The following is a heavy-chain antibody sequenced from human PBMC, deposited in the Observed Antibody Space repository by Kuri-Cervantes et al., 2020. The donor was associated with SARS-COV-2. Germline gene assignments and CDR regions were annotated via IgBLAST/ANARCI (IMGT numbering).Heavy chain of an antibody. CDR1: GFTFSSYA. Sequence: GGSLRLSCAASGFTFSSYAMHWVRQAPGKGLEWVAVISYDGSNKYYADSVKGRFTISRDNSKNTLYLQMNSLRAEDTAVYYCAKIAAGLLHYFDYWGQGTLVTVSS. D-gene: IGHD1-26*01. CDR3: AKIAAGLLHYFDY. J-gene: IGHJ4*02. V-gene: IGHV3-30-3*01. CDR2: ISYDGSNK.